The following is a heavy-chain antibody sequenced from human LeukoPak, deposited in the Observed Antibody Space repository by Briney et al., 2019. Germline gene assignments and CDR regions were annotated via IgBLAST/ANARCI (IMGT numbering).Heavy chain of an antibody. CDR1: GFTFSVYS. V-gene: IGHV3-48*02. CDR2: ISSGSSSTI. CDR3: ARGAAAFDY. D-gene: IGHD6-13*01. Sequence: GGSLRLSCAASGFTFSVYSMTWVRQAPGKGLEWVSYISSGSSSTIYYADSVKGRFTISRDNAKNSLYLQMNSLRDEDTAVFYCARGAAAFDYWGQGTLVTVSS. J-gene: IGHJ4*02.